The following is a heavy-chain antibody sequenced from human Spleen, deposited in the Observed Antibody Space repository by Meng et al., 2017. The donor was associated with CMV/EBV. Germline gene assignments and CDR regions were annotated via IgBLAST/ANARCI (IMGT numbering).Heavy chain of an antibody. V-gene: IGHV4-34*01. D-gene: IGHD3-3*01. CDR1: GGSFSGYY. CDR2: INHSGIT. Sequence: SLTCVVDGGSFSGYYWSWIRQPPGKGLEWIGEINHSGITNYNPSLKSRVTISVDTSKNHVSLKLTSVTAADTAVYYCASTIFGTEIDYWGQGTLVTVSS. CDR3: ASTIFGTEIDY. J-gene: IGHJ4*02.